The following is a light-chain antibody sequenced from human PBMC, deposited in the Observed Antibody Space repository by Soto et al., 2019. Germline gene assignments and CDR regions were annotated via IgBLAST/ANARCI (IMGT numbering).Light chain of an antibody. V-gene: IGKV3-15*01. CDR1: QSVSNK. CDR2: SAS. J-gene: IGKJ5*01. Sequence: EIVMTQSPATLSVSPGERATLSCRASQSVSNKLAWYQQKPGQAPRLLIYSASTRATDIPARFSGSGSGTEFTLTINSLQSEDFAVYYCQQYNNWPITFGQGTRLEIK. CDR3: QQYNNWPIT.